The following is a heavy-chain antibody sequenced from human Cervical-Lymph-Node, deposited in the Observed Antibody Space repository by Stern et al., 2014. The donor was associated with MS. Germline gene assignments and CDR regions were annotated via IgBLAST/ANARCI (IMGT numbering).Heavy chain of an antibody. CDR2: INADNGGI. CDR3: ARRGVLGDMDL. Sequence: QMQLVQSGAEARKPWASVKISCKASGYGFTDFYLFWVRQAPGKGLECMGWINADNGGIKYVEKFQGRVSVTRDTSVSTTYLELRRLTSDDTAVYYCARRGVLGDMDLWGQGTPVTVSS. V-gene: IGHV1-2*02. D-gene: IGHD3-10*01. J-gene: IGHJ5*02. CDR1: GYGFTDFY.